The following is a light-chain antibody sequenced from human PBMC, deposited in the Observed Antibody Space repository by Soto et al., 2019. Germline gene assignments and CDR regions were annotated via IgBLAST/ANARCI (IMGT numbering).Light chain of an antibody. CDR3: SSYTTSSSYV. Sequence: QSALTQPASVSGSPGQSITSSCTGTSSDVGGFNYVSWYQQHPGKAPKLLIFDVYSRPSGISNRFSGSKSGSTASLTISGLQAEDEADYYCSSYTTSSSYVFGAGTKVTVL. J-gene: IGLJ1*01. CDR2: DVY. V-gene: IGLV2-14*01. CDR1: SSDVGGFNY.